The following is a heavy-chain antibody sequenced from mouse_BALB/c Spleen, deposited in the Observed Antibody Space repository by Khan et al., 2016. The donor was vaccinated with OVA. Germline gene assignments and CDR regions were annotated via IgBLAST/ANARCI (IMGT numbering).Heavy chain of an antibody. CDR3: ARQPYYHYNIMDY. J-gene: IGHJ4*01. Sequence: QVQLKESGPGLVAPSQSLSITCTISGFSLTNYGVHWVRQPPGKGLEWLVVIWNDGNTAYNSALKSRLTISKDNSKSQVFLKMNSLQTDDTAMYFCARQPYYHYNIMDYWGQGTSVNGSS. CDR2: IWNDGNT. D-gene: IGHD2-10*01. CDR1: GFSLTNYG. V-gene: IGHV2-6-1*01.